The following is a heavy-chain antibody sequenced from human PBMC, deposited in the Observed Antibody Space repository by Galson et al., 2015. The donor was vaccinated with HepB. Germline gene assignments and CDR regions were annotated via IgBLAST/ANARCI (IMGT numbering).Heavy chain of an antibody. J-gene: IGHJ4*02. CDR3: ARESFGQFNLDC. D-gene: IGHD3/OR15-3a*01. V-gene: IGHV3-30-3*01. CDR2: ISSAGSNK. CDR1: GFTFSSQA. Sequence: SLRLSCAASGFTFSSQAIHWVRQAPGKGLEWVAVISSAGSNKYYADSVKGRLTISRDNSKNTLYLQMNSLRPEDTTVYSCARESFGQFNLDCWGQGPLVSVAS.